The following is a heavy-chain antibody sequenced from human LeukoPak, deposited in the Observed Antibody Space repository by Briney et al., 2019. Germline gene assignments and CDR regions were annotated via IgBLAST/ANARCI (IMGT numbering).Heavy chain of an antibody. J-gene: IGHJ5*02. V-gene: IGHV3-23*01. CDR1: GFTVSSNY. D-gene: IGHD3-3*01. CDR3: AKPRHYDFWSGPPFDP. Sequence: GGSLRLSCAASGFTVSSNYMSWVRQAPGKGLEWVSVISDSGGSTYYADSVKGRFTISRDNSKNTLYLQMNSVRAEDTAVYYCAKPRHYDFWSGPPFDPWGQGTLVTVSS. CDR2: ISDSGGST.